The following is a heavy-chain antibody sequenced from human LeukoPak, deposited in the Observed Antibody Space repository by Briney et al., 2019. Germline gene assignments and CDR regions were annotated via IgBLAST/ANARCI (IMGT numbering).Heavy chain of an antibody. D-gene: IGHD6-19*01. CDR3: VKDPLRQWLAKYFDY. V-gene: IGHV3-23*01. Sequence: GGSLRLSCAASGFTFSSYAMSWVRQAPGKGLEWVSVISGSGDSTYYADSVKGRFTISRDNSKNTLYLQMNSLRAEDTAVYYCVKDPLRQWLAKYFDYWGQGTLVTVSS. CDR2: ISGSGDST. J-gene: IGHJ4*02. CDR1: GFTFSSYA.